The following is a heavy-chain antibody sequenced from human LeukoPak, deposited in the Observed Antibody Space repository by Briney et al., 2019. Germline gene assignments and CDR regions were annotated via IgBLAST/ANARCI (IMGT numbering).Heavy chain of an antibody. D-gene: IGHD5-24*01. Sequence: GGSLRLSCAVSGFTFSGFWMSWSRQAPGKGLEWVASINSDGSEGYYADVVKGRFTISRDNAKNSLYLQINSLRAEDTAVYYCASARWDSWGQGTLVTVSS. V-gene: IGHV3-7*03. CDR2: INSDGSEG. CDR1: GFTFSGFW. CDR3: ASARWDS. J-gene: IGHJ4*02.